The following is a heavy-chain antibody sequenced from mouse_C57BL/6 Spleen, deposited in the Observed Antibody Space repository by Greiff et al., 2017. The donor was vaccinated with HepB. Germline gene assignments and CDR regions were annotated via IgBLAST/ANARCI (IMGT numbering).Heavy chain of an antibody. V-gene: IGHV1-80*01. J-gene: IGHJ1*03. CDR1: GYAFSSYW. CDR3: ARSGDGSSHWYFDV. Sequence: VQLQESGAELVKPGASVKISCKASGYAFSSYWMNWVKQRPGKGLEWIGQIYPGDGDTNYNGKFKGKATLTADKSSSTAYMQLSSLTSEDSAVYFCARSGDGSSHWYFDVWGTGTTVTVSS. D-gene: IGHD1-1*01. CDR2: IYPGDGDT.